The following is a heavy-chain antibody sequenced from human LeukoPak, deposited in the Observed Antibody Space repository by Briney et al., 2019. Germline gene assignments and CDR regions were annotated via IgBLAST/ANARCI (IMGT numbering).Heavy chain of an antibody. J-gene: IGHJ4*02. CDR1: GYTFTSYD. D-gene: IGHD6-13*01. CDR3: ARGSIGAGGFAF. CDR2: MNPNSGNT. Sequence: ASVKVSCKASGYTFTSYDINWVRQATGQGLEWMGWMNPNSGNTGYAQKFQGRVTMTRNTSISTAYMELSSLRSEDTAVYYCARGSIGAGGFAFWGQGTLVTVSS. V-gene: IGHV1-8*01.